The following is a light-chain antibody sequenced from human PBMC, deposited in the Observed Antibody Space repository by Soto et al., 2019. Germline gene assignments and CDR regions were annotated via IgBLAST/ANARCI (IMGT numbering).Light chain of an antibody. CDR1: SSDVGTYNY. CDR3: TSYTRSSTQV. CDR2: EVT. J-gene: IGLJ3*02. V-gene: IGLV2-14*01. Sequence: QSALTQPASVSGSPGQSITISCTGTSSDVGTYNYVSWYQQYPGKAPKLMIYEVTNRPSGVSNRFSGSKSGNTASLTISGLQAEDEADYYCTSYTRSSTQVFGGGTKVTVL.